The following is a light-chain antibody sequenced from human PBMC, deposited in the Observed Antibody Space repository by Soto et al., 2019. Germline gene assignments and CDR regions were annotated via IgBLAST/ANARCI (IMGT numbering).Light chain of an antibody. CDR3: QQYWSSPFIT. CDR1: QSLSRSF. V-gene: IGKV3-20*01. Sequence: EIVLTQSPCTLSLARRERATLSSRASQSLSRSFLAWSQQKPGQAPRLRIYGASSRATGIPDRFSGSGSGTDFTLTVSRLDPEDFAVYYCQQYWSSPFITSGQGTRLENK. J-gene: IGKJ5*01. CDR2: GAS.